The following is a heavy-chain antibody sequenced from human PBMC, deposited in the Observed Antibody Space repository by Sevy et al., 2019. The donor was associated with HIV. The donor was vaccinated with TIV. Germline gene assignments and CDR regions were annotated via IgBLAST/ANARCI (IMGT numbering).Heavy chain of an antibody. D-gene: IGHD2-2*01. CDR3: ARDCSSTTCLWGLDV. J-gene: IGHJ6*02. CDR1: GLTFSSYS. Sequence: GGSLRLSCAASGLTFSSYSMNWVRQAPGKGLEWVSYISSSSSTIYYADSVKGRFTISRDNAKNSLYLQMNSLRAEDTAVYHCARDCSSTTCLWGLDVWGQGTTVTVSS. V-gene: IGHV3-48*04. CDR2: ISSSSSTI.